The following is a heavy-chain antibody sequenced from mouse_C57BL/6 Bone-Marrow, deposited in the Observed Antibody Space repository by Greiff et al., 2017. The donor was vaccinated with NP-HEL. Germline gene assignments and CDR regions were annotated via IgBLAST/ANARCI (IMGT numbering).Heavy chain of an antibody. V-gene: IGHV5-15*01. Sequence: EVKLMESGGGLVQPGGSLKLSCAASGFTFSDYGMAWVRQAPRKGPEWVAFISNLAYSIYYADTVTGRFPISRENAKNTLYLEMSSLRSEDTAMYYCARYYDYDEGYAMDYWGQGTSVTVSS. D-gene: IGHD2-4*01. CDR1: GFTFSDYG. J-gene: IGHJ4*01. CDR3: ARYYDYDEGYAMDY. CDR2: ISNLAYSI.